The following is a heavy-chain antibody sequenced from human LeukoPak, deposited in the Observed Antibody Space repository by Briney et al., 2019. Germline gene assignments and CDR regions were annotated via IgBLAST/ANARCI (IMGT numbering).Heavy chain of an antibody. CDR1: GFTFSSYA. CDR2: ITGTGGVT. D-gene: IGHD3-10*01. J-gene: IGHJ4*02. CDR3: AKEVSGSGSYYGGNDY. Sequence: GGALRLSCAASGFTFSSYAMGWVRQAPGKGLEWLSAITGTGGVTYYADSVKGRFTTSSDSSKTTLYLQMNSLRAEDTAVYYCAKEVSGSGSYYGGNDYWGQGTLVIVSS. V-gene: IGHV3-23*01.